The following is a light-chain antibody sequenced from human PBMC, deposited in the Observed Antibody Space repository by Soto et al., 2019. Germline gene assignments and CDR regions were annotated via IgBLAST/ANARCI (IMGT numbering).Light chain of an antibody. J-gene: IGKJ1*01. CDR2: GAS. V-gene: IGKV3-15*01. CDR1: QSVSSS. Sequence: DIVMTQSPATLSVSLGDRATLSCRASQSVSSSKLAWYQQNPGQAPRLLMYGASNRATGIPARFSGSGSGTEFTLTISSLQSEDFAVYYCQQYDYWPRTFGQGTKVDIK. CDR3: QQYDYWPRT.